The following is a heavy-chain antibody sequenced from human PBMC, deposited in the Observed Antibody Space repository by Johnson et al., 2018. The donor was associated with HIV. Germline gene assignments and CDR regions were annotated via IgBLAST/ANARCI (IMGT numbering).Heavy chain of an antibody. CDR2: ISYDGSVK. J-gene: IGHJ3*02. D-gene: IGHD3-22*01. Sequence: MQLVESGGGVVQPGRSLRLSCAASGFTFSSYGMHWVRQAPGKGLEWVAVISYDGSVKYYADAVKGLFTISRDNSKNTLYLQMNSLRAEDTAVYYCAKAMGGWLLAHAFDIWGQGTMVTISS. V-gene: IGHV3-30*18. CDR1: GFTFSSYG. CDR3: AKAMGGWLLAHAFDI.